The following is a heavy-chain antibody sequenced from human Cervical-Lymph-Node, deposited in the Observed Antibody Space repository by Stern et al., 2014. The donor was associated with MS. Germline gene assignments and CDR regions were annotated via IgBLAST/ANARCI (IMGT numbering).Heavy chain of an antibody. CDR3: AREGIPGAGGTFDN. J-gene: IGHJ4*02. V-gene: IGHV1-69*01. CDR1: GGTFSRYS. CDR2: IIPIFSTT. D-gene: IGHD1-26*01. Sequence: VQLVQSGAEVKKPGSSVKVSCKVSGGTFSRYSLNWVRQAPGQGLEWMGGIIPIFSTTNYAQKFQGKVTISADGSTSTAYMEVNNLTSEDTAVYYCAREGIPGAGGTFDNWGQGTLVIVSS.